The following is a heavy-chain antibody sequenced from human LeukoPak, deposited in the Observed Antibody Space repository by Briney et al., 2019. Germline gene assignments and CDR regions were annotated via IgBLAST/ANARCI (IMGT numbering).Heavy chain of an antibody. D-gene: IGHD6-6*01. CDR2: INHSGST. CDR3: ARLYSSSGYNWFDP. CDR1: GGSFSGYY. Sequence: PSETLSLTCAVYGGSFSGYYWSWIRQPPGKGLEWIGEINHSGSTNYNPSLKSRVTISLDTSRNQFSLNLSSVTAADTAVYYCARLYSSSGYNWFDPWGQGTLVTVSS. V-gene: IGHV4-34*01. J-gene: IGHJ5*02.